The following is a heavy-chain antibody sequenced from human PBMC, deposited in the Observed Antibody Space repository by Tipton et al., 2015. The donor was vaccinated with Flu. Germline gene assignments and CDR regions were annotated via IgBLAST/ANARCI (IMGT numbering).Heavy chain of an antibody. CDR1: GGSISSGSYY. J-gene: IGHJ5*02. CDR2: IYTSGST. CDR3: ARDRVGDYSGFDP. D-gene: IGHD4-17*01. V-gene: IGHV4-61*02. Sequence: TLSLTCTVSGGSISSGSYYWSWIRQPAGKGLEWIGRIYTSGSTNYNPSLKSRVTISVDTSKNQFSLKLSSVTAAATAVYYCARDRVGDYSGFDPWGQGTLVTVSS.